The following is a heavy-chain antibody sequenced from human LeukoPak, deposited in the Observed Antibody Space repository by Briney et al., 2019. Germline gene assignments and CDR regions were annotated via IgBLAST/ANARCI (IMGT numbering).Heavy chain of an antibody. J-gene: IGHJ4*02. D-gene: IGHD3-22*01. CDR1: GGSISSYY. CDR2: IYYSGST. Sequence: ETLSLTCTVSGGSISSYYWSWIGQPPGKGLEWIGYIYYSGSTNYNPSLKSRVTISVDTSKNQFSMKLSSVTAADTAVYYCARYMIASVDYFDYWGQGTLVTVSS. CDR3: ARYMIASVDYFDY. V-gene: IGHV4-59*08.